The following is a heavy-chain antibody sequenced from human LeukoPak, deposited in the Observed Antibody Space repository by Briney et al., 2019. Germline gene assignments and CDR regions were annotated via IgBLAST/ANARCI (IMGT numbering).Heavy chain of an antibody. Sequence: ASVKVSCKASGYTFTSYAMNWVRQAPGQGLEWMGGIIPICGTANYAQKFQGRVTITADESTSTAYMELSSLRSEDTAVYYCARKGFTMVRGVIITGGHWFDPWGQGTLVTVSS. D-gene: IGHD3-10*01. CDR1: GYTFTSYA. V-gene: IGHV1-69*13. CDR2: IIPICGTA. CDR3: ARKGFTMVRGVIITGGHWFDP. J-gene: IGHJ5*02.